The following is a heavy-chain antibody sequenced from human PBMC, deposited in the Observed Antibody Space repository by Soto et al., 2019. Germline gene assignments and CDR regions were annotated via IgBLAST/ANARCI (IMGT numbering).Heavy chain of an antibody. CDR3: AREEGVVARAFDY. Sequence: QVQLVESGGGVVQPGRSRRLTCVASGFTFSNYGMHWVRQAPGKGLEWVAIIWYDGSHQYYADSVKGRFTVSRDNSNSSLYLQMNSLRAEDTAVYYCAREEGVVARAFDYWGQGALVTVSS. CDR1: GFTFSNYG. J-gene: IGHJ4*02. V-gene: IGHV3-33*01. D-gene: IGHD2-15*01. CDR2: IWYDGSHQ.